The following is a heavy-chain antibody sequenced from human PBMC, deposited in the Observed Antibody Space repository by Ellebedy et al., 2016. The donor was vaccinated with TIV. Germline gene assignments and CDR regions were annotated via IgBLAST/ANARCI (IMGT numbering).Heavy chain of an antibody. CDR2: ISSSSSSNI. CDR1: GFTLSSSA. CDR3: ARDQSIGSRLVYYFDY. Sequence: PGGSLRLSCAASGFTLSSSAMNWVRQAPGKGLEWVAYISSSSSSNIHYADSVKGRFTVSRDNAKNSLYLQMNSLRAEDTAVYYCARDQSIGSRLVYYFDYWGQGTLVTVSS. J-gene: IGHJ4*02. V-gene: IGHV3-48*04. D-gene: IGHD6-6*01.